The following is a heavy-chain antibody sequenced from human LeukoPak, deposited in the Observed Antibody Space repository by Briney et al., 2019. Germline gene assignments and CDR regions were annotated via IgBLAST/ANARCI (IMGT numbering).Heavy chain of an antibody. CDR2: ISGSGGST. D-gene: IGHD3-3*01. V-gene: IGHV3-23*01. Sequence: GGSLRLSCAASGFTFSSYAMHWVRQAPGKGLEWVSAISGSGGSTYYADSVKGRFTISRDNSKNTLYLQMNSLRAEDTAVYYCAKAQYYDFWSGYGLDDWFDPWGQGTLVTVSS. J-gene: IGHJ5*02. CDR1: GFTFSSYA. CDR3: AKAQYYDFWSGYGLDDWFDP.